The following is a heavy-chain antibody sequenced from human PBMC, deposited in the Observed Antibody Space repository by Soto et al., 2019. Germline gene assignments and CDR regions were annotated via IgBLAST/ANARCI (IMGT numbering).Heavy chain of an antibody. Sequence: QVQLVQSGGEVRKPGASVKVSCKASGYTFDIYGISWVRQVPGQGPEWMGWISADNGDTKYAQKFQERVIMTTATSTSPGYMELRSLRSDDTAPHFCSIGRSYYNESSGYPFDYWGQGTLVSVSS. CDR3: SIGRSYYNESSGYPFDY. CDR2: ISADNGDT. CDR1: GYTFDIYG. V-gene: IGHV1-18*01. J-gene: IGHJ4*02. D-gene: IGHD3-10*01.